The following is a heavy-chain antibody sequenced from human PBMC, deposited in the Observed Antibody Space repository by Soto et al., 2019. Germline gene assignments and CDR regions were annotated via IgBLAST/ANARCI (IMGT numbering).Heavy chain of an antibody. CDR2: INPNSGGT. Sequence: ASVRVSCKASGYTFTGYYMHWVRQAPGQGLEWMGWINPNSGGTNYAQEFRGRVTMTRDTSIRTAYMELSRLRSDGPAVYYFASLYSDSSPNWFDPWGQGTLVTVSS. CDR3: ASLYSDSSPNWFDP. D-gene: IGHD3-22*01. CDR1: GYTFTGYY. J-gene: IGHJ5*02. V-gene: IGHV1-2*02.